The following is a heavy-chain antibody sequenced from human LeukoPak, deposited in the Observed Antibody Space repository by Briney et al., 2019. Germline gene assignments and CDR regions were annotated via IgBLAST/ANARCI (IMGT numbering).Heavy chain of an antibody. V-gene: IGHV3-23*01. CDR2: ISGPGGNT. Sequence: GGSLRLSCSASGFNFHSHSMSWVRQAPGKGLDWVSDISGPGGNTYYADSVKGRVTISRDDSSNTVYLQMNSLRAEDTAVYYCVSQGALTGRTHWGQGTLVTVSS. CDR1: GFNFHSHS. CDR3: VSQGALTGRTH. J-gene: IGHJ4*02.